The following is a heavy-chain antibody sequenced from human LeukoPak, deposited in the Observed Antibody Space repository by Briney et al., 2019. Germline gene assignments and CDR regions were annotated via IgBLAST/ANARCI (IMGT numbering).Heavy chain of an antibody. CDR3: AREKSYYDSRGFYAFDI. J-gene: IGHJ3*02. V-gene: IGHV3-20*04. Sequence: GGSLRLSCAASGFTFDDYGMSWVRQAPGKGLEWVSGINWNGGSTGYADSVKGRFTISRDSAKNSLYLQMNSLRAEDTALYYCAREKSYYDSRGFYAFDIWGQGTMVTVSS. D-gene: IGHD3-22*01. CDR1: GFTFDDYG. CDR2: INWNGGST.